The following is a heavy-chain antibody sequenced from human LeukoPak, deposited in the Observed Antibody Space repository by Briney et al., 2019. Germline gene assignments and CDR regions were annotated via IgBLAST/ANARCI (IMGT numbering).Heavy chain of an antibody. CDR2: IGSSGGST. V-gene: IGHV3-23*01. Sequence: PGGSLRLSCAASGSTFSSYAMSWVRQAPGKGLEWVSAIGSSGGSTYYADSVKGRFTISRDNSKNTLYLQMNSLRAEDTAVYYCAKGYGGNPFDYWGQGILVTVSS. CDR3: AKGYGGNPFDY. D-gene: IGHD4-23*01. J-gene: IGHJ4*02. CDR1: GSTFSSYA.